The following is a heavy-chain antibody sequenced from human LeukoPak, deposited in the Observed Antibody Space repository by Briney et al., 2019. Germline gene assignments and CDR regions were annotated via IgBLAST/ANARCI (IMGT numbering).Heavy chain of an antibody. CDR3: ARIRRHAFDI. D-gene: IGHD2-15*01. Sequence: PGGSLRLSCAASGFTFSNYGMHWVRQAPGKGLEWVAFIRYDGSNKYYADSVKGRFTTSRDNSKNTLYLQMNSLRAEDTAVYYCARIRRHAFDIWGQGTMVTVSS. CDR1: GFTFSNYG. V-gene: IGHV3-30*02. CDR2: IRYDGSNK. J-gene: IGHJ3*02.